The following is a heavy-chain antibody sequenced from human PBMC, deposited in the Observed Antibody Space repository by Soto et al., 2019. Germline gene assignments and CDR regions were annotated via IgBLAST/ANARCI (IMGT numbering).Heavy chain of an antibody. V-gene: IGHV1-18*01. CDR1: GYTFTSYG. Sequence: ASVKVSCKASGYTFTSYGISWVRQAPGQGLEWMGWISAYNGNTNYAQKLQGRVTMTTDTSTSTAYMELRSLRSDDTAVYYCARDDAVVVVVAATVSWFAPWGQGTLVPVSS. CDR3: ARDDAVVVVVAATVSWFAP. CDR2: ISAYNGNT. D-gene: IGHD2-15*01. J-gene: IGHJ5*02.